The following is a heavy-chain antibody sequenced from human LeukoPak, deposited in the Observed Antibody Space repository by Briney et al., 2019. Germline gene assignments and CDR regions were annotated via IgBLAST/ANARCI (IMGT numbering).Heavy chain of an antibody. CDR1: GFTFSSYR. CDR3: ARDCEDDSSGYYFGYYYYGMDV. Sequence: AGGSLRLSCAASGFTFSSYRMNWVRQAPGKGLEWVSSISSSSSYIYYADSVKGRFTISRDNAKNSLYLQMNSLRAEDTAVYYCARDCEDDSSGYYFGYYYYGMDVWGQGTTVTVSS. V-gene: IGHV3-21*01. D-gene: IGHD3-22*01. J-gene: IGHJ6*02. CDR2: ISSSSSYI.